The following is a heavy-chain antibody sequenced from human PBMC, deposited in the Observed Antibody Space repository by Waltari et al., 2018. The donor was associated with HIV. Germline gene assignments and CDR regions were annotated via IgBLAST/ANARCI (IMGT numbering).Heavy chain of an antibody. D-gene: IGHD5-18*01. CDR3: ARGIELWSPFDY. V-gene: IGHV3-48*02. J-gene: IGHJ4*02. CDR1: GFPFSAFS. CDR2: ISSSGRTI. Sequence: EVQLVESGGGLIQPGGSLGLSGAPSGFPFSAFSLTWVRKAPGKGLEWISFISSSGRTIYYADSVKGRFTISRDNAKNSLGLQMNSLRDEDTAVYYCARGIELWSPFDYWGQGTLVTVSS.